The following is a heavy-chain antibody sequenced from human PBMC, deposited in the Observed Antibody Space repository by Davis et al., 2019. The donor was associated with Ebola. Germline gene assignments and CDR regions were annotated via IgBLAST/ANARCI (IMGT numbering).Heavy chain of an antibody. D-gene: IGHD2-21*02. V-gene: IGHV1-2*02. Sequence: ASVKVSCKASGYTFTGYYMHWVRQAPGQGLEWMGWINPNSGGTNYAQKFQGRVTMTRDTSISTAYMELSRLRSDDTAVYYCAMTAHGDYYYGMDVWGQGTTVTVSS. CDR1: GYTFTGYY. CDR3: AMTAHGDYYYGMDV. J-gene: IGHJ6*02. CDR2: INPNSGGT.